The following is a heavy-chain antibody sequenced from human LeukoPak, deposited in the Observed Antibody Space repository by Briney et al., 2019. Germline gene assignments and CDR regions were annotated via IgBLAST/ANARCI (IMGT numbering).Heavy chain of an antibody. V-gene: IGHV5-51*01. CDR3: GRGGYSGYEFDC. CDR2: IYPGDSDT. Sequence: GESLKISCKGSGYTFTTYWITWVRQMPGKGLEWMGVIYPGDSDTRYSPSFQGQVTMSVDKSISTAYLQWSSLKASDSAMYYCGRGGYSGYEFDCWGQGTLVTVSS. D-gene: IGHD5-12*01. CDR1: GYTFTTYW. J-gene: IGHJ4*02.